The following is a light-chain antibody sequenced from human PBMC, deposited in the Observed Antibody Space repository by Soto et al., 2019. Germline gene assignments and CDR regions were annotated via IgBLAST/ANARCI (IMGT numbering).Light chain of an antibody. V-gene: IGKV1-39*01. CDR2: AAF. Sequence: DIQMTQSPSSLSASLGDRVTITCRASQSISNFLNWVQHKPGNAPKVLISAAFTLQSGVPPRFSGSESGTDFTLTISSLQPEDSASYYCQQYYNSVLTFGGGTKVDI. CDR1: QSISNF. CDR3: QQYYNSVLT. J-gene: IGKJ4*01.